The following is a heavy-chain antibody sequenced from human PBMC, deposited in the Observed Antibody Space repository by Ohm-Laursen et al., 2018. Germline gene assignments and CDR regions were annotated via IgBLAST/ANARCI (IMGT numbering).Heavy chain of an antibody. J-gene: IGHJ4*02. V-gene: IGHV4-4*07. CDR1: GGAISSYY. CDR3: AGRGY. CDR2: INISGT. Sequence: GTLSLTCTISGGAISSYYWSWIRQPAGKGLEWIGRINISGTNYNPSLKSRVTMSVDTSKNQFSLNRSSVTAADTVVYYCAGRGYWGQGTLVTVSS. D-gene: IGHD1-26*01.